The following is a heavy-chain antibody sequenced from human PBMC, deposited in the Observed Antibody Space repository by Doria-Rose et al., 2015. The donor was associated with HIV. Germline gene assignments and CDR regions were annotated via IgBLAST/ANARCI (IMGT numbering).Heavy chain of an antibody. D-gene: IGHD1-26*01. CDR2: TYYRSKWYN. V-gene: IGHV6-1*01. J-gene: IGHJ5*02. CDR3: ARGEVGATFDP. Sequence: SPSRGLEWLGRTYYRSKWYNDYAVSVKSRIAINPDTSKNQFSLQLNSVTPEDTAVYYCARGEVGATFDPWGQGALVTVFS.